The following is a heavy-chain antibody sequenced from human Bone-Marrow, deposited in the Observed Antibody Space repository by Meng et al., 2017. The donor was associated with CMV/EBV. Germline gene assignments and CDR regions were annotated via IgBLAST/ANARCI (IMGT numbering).Heavy chain of an antibody. CDR2: IYYSGST. J-gene: IGHJ6*01. D-gene: IGHD3-3*01. Sequence: SETLSLTCTVSGGSISSSSYYWGWIRQPPGKGLEWIGSIYYSGSTYYNPSLKSRVTISVDTSKNQFSLKLSSVTAADTAVYYCARGSPGLRFLEWLLFDGMDVWGQGTTVTVSS. CDR3: ARGSPGLRFLEWLLFDGMDV. V-gene: IGHV4-39*01. CDR1: GGSISSSSYY.